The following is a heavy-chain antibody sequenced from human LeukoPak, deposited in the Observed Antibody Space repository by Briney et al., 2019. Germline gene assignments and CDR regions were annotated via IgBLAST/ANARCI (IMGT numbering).Heavy chain of an antibody. CDR3: ARAPTVLVGYCSSSSCQADY. CDR1: GFTFSSYG. Sequence: GGSLRLSCAASGFTFSSYGMHWVRQAPGKGLEWVAVISYDGSNKYYADSVEGRFTISRDNSKNTLYLQMNSLRAEDTAVYYCARAPTVLVGYCSSSSCQADYWGQGTLVTVSS. D-gene: IGHD2-2*01. CDR2: ISYDGSNK. J-gene: IGHJ4*02. V-gene: IGHV3-30*03.